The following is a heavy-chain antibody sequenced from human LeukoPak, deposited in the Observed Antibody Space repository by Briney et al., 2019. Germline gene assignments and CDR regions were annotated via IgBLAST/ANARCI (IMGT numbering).Heavy chain of an antibody. CDR1: GGSISSYY. Sequence: PSETLSLTCTVSGGSISSYYWSWIRQPPGKGLEWIGYIYYSGSTNYNPSLKGRVTISVDTSKNQFSLKLSSVTAADTAVYYCARGERGVIAYWGQGTLVTVSS. CDR2: IYYSGST. CDR3: ARGERGVIAY. V-gene: IGHV4-59*01. J-gene: IGHJ4*02. D-gene: IGHD3-10*01.